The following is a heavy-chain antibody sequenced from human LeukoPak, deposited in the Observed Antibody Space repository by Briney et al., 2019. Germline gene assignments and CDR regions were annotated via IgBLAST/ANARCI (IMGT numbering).Heavy chain of an antibody. Sequence: GASVKVSCKASGYTFTGYYMHWVRQAPGQGLEWMGWINPNSGGTNYAQKFQGRVTMTRDTSISTAYMELSRLRSDDTAVYYCAMDWSLYYYDSSGYYSDAFDIWGQGTMVTVPS. D-gene: IGHD3-22*01. J-gene: IGHJ3*02. CDR1: GYTFTGYY. V-gene: IGHV1-2*02. CDR2: INPNSGGT. CDR3: AMDWSLYYYDSSGYYSDAFDI.